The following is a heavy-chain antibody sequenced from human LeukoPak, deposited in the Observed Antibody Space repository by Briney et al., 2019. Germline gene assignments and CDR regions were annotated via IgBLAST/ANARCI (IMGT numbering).Heavy chain of an antibody. CDR2: INPNSGGA. CDR1: GYTFTGYY. D-gene: IGHD3-22*01. J-gene: IGHJ5*02. V-gene: IGHV1-2*02. CDR3: ASVLIRRHYETSGYYYDDP. Sequence: ASVKVSCKASGYTFTGYYMHWVRQAPGQGLEWMGWINPNSGGANYAQKFQGRVTMTRDTPISTAYMELSSLRSDDTAVYYCASVLIRRHYETSGYYYDDPWGQGTLVTVSS.